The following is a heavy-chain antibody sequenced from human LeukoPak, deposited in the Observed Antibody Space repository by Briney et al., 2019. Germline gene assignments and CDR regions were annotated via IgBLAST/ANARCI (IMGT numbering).Heavy chain of an antibody. V-gene: IGHV1-18*01. CDR2: ISAYNGNT. J-gene: IGHJ4*02. CDR1: GYTFTSYG. Sequence: GASVKVSCKASGYTFTSYGISWVRQAPGQGLEWMGWISAYNGNTNYAQKLQGRVTMTTDTSTSTAYMELRSLRSDDTAVYYCASVDCSSTSCYAGDYWGRGTLVTVSS. CDR3: ASVDCSSTSCYAGDY. D-gene: IGHD2-2*01.